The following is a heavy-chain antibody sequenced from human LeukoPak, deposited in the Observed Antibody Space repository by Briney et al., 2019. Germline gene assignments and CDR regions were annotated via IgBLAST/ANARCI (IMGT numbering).Heavy chain of an antibody. CDR1: GGSISSYY. J-gene: IGHJ4*02. CDR2: IYYSGST. Sequence: KPSETLSLTCTVSGGSISSYYWSWVRQPPGKGLEWIGYIYYSGSTNYNPSLKSRATISVNTSKNQFSLKLSSVTAADTAVYYCARDRNYDGSVYYEDDYFDYWGQGTLVTVSS. CDR3: ARDRNYDGSVYYEDDYFDY. D-gene: IGHD3-22*01. V-gene: IGHV4-59*01.